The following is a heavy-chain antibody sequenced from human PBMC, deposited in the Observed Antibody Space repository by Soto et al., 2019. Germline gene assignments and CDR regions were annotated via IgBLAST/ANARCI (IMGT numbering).Heavy chain of an antibody. CDR1: GGTFSSYA. Sequence: QVQLVQSGAEVKKPGSSVKVSCKASGGTFSSYAISWVRQAPGQGLEWMGGIIPIFGTANYAQKFQGRVKSTADESTSTGYRGLSRLRSEDTAVYYCARDWVDRTTVTPDFDIWGQGTMVTVSS. CDR3: ARDWVDRTTVTPDFDI. J-gene: IGHJ3*02. V-gene: IGHV1-69*12. D-gene: IGHD4-17*01. CDR2: IIPIFGTA.